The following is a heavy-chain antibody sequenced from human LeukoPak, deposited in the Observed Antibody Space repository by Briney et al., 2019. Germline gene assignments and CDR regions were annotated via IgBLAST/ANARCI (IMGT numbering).Heavy chain of an antibody. CDR2: IYPGDSDT. J-gene: IGHJ4*02. CDR1: GYSFTSYW. Sequence: GESLKISCKGSGYSFTSYWIGWVRQMPGKGLEWMGIIYPGDSDTRYSPSFQGQVTISADKSISTAYLQWSSLKASDTAMYCCARQAPLAYCGGDCYSDYWGQGTLVTVSS. V-gene: IGHV5-51*01. D-gene: IGHD2-21*01. CDR3: ARQAPLAYCGGDCYSDY.